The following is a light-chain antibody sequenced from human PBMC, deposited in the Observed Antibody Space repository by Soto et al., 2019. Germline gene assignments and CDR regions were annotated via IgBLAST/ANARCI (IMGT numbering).Light chain of an antibody. Sequence: DIQMTHSPASLSASVGARFNITCRASQSISNFLNWYKQKPGKAPKLLIYAASSLQSGVPSRLSGSASGTDFPLTISRMQPADSATDYCQQSYTTPTFGRGTGLEI. J-gene: IGKJ5*01. V-gene: IGKV1-39*01. CDR3: QQSYTTPT. CDR1: QSISNF. CDR2: AAS.